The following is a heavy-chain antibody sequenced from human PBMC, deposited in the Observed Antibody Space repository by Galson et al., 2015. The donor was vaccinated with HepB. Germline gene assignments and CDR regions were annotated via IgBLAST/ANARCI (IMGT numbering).Heavy chain of an antibody. Sequence: ETLSLTCAVSGGSFSGYYWSWIRQPPGKGLEWIGEINRGGSTNYNPSLKSRVTISVDTSKNQLSLKLSSVTAADTAVYYCAGPPLRRVGDGITAGTTTRKRSYYYYMDVWGKGTTVTVSS. D-gene: IGHD6-13*01. J-gene: IGHJ6*03. CDR2: INRGGST. CDR3: AGPPLRRVGDGITAGTTTRKRSYYYYMDV. V-gene: IGHV4-34*01. CDR1: GGSFSGYY.